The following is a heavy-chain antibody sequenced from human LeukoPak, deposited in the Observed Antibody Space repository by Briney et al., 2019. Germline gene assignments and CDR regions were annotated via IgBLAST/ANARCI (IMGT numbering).Heavy chain of an antibody. V-gene: IGHV3-21*01. CDR1: GFTFSSYS. CDR3: VTSWVRQPRDV. D-gene: IGHD3-10*01. Sequence: GGSLRLSCAASGFTFSSYSMNWVRQAPGKGLEWVSSISSSSSYIYYADSVKGRFTISRDNAKNSLYLQMNSLRAEDTAVYYCVTSWVRQPRDVWGQGILVTVSS. J-gene: IGHJ4*02. CDR2: ISSSSSYI.